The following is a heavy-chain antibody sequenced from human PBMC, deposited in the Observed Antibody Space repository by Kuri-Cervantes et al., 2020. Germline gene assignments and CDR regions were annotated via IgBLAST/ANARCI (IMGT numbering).Heavy chain of an antibody. CDR1: GYTLTELS. Sequence: SVKVSCKVSGYTLTELSMHWVRQAPGQGLEWMGGIIPIFGTANYAQKFQGRVTITADESTSTAYMELSSLRSEDTAVYYCASLGSYSGYDQTDYWGQGTLVTVSS. J-gene: IGHJ4*02. D-gene: IGHD5-12*01. CDR2: IIPIFGTA. V-gene: IGHV1-69*13. CDR3: ASLGSYSGYDQTDY.